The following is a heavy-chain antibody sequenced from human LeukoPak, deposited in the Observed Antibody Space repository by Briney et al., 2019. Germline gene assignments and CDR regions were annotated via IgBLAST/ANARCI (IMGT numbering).Heavy chain of an antibody. CDR1: GFTFGSYG. J-gene: IGHJ6*03. CDR3: AKNLYGGGYHYYYMAV. Sequence: GGSLRLSCAASGFTFGSYGMHWLRQAPGKGLEWVAVIWYDGSNKYYADSVKGRFTISRDNSKNTLSLQMNRLRAEDTAVYYCAKNLYGGGYHYYYMAVWGKGTTVTVSS. D-gene: IGHD4-23*01. V-gene: IGHV3-33*06. CDR2: IWYDGSNK.